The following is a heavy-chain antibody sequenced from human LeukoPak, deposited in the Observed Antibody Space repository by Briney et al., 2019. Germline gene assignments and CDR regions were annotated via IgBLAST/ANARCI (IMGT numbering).Heavy chain of an antibody. CDR3: ARDFQGSEGY. V-gene: IGHV3-20*04. CDR2: FNWNGGST. CDR1: GFTFDDYG. Sequence: PGGSLRLSCAASGFTFDDYGMSGVRQAPGKGLEWVSGFNWNGGSTGYADSVKGRFTISRDNAKNSLYLQMNSLRAEDTALCYCARDFQGSEGYWGQGTLVTVSS. D-gene: IGHD2-15*01. J-gene: IGHJ4*02.